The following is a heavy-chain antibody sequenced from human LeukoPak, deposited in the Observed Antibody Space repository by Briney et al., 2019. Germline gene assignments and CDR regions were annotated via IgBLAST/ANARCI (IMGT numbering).Heavy chain of an antibody. CDR1: GYTFTNYG. D-gene: IGHD2-2*01. V-gene: IGHV1-18*01. Sequence: ASVKVSCKASGYTFTNYGISWVRQAPGQGLEWMGWISVYNGNTNYAQKLQGRVTMATGTSTSTAYMELRSLRSDDTAVYYCARDPLSDIVVVPAAERRFDYWGQGTLVTVSS. CDR3: ARDPLSDIVVVPAAERRFDY. CDR2: ISVYNGNT. J-gene: IGHJ4*02.